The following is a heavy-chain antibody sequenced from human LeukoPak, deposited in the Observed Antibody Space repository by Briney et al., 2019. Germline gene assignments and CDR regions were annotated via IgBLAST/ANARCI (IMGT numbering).Heavy chain of an antibody. D-gene: IGHD3-16*01. CDR1: GGSFSGYY. J-gene: IGHJ3*02. CDR2: IYYSGST. CDR3: ARQGYDYVWGSYAEDDAFDI. Sequence: SETLSLTCAVYGGSFSGYYWGWIRQPPGKGLEWIGSIYYSGSTYYNPSLKSRVTISVDTSKNQFSLKLSSVTAADTAVYYCARQGYDYVWGSYAEDDAFDIWGQGTMVTVSS. V-gene: IGHV4-39*01.